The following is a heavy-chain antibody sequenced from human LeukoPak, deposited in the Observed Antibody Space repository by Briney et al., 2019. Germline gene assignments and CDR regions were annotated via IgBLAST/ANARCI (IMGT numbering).Heavy chain of an antibody. CDR3: ASTSIYSGHGDYFDY. J-gene: IGHJ4*02. D-gene: IGHD5-12*01. Sequence: GESLKISCKGSGYTFSRSWIGWVRQMPGKGLEWMGIIYPGDSDTRYSPSSQGQVTISADKSISTAYLQWSSLKASDSAMYYCASTSIYSGHGDYFDYWGQGTLVTVSS. CDR1: GYTFSRSW. V-gene: IGHV5-51*01. CDR2: IYPGDSDT.